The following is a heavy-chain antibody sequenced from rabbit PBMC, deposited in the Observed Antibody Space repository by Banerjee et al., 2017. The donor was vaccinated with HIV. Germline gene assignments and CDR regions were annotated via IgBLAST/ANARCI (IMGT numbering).Heavy chain of an antibody. Sequence: QEQLEESGGDLVKPEGSLTLTCTASGFSFSSSYWLCWVRQAPGKGLEWIACISAGSSGSAYYASWVISRFTISKTSSTTVTLQMTSLTAADTATYFCARDGSSGYYSYHLWGPGTLVTVS. CDR2: ISAGSSGSA. CDR1: GFSFSSSYW. CDR3: ARDGSSGYYSYHL. V-gene: IGHV1S45*01. J-gene: IGHJ4*01. D-gene: IGHD1-1*01.